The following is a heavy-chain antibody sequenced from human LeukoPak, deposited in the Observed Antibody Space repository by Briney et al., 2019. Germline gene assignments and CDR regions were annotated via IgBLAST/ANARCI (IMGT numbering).Heavy chain of an antibody. V-gene: IGHV1-2*02. Sequence: ASVKVSCKASGYTFTGYYMHWVRQAPGQGLEWMGWINPNSGGTNYAQKFQGRVTMTRDTSISTAYMELSRLRSDDTAVYYCARNRYDFWSGYYTLFDYWGQGTLVTVSS. D-gene: IGHD3-3*01. J-gene: IGHJ4*02. CDR3: ARNRYDFWSGYYTLFDY. CDR1: GYTFTGYY. CDR2: INPNSGGT.